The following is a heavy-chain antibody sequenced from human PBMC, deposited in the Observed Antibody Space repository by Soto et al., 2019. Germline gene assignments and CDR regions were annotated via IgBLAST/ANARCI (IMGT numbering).Heavy chain of an antibody. Sequence: GGSLRLSCAASGFPFSSYSMNWVRKAPGKGLEWVSSISSSSSYIYYADSVKGRFTISRDNAKNSLYLQMNSLRAEDTAVYYCASLPPDIVVVPAANPYYYYMDVWGKGTTVTFSS. D-gene: IGHD2-2*01. V-gene: IGHV3-21*01. J-gene: IGHJ6*03. CDR3: ASLPPDIVVVPAANPYYYYMDV. CDR1: GFPFSSYS. CDR2: ISSSSSYI.